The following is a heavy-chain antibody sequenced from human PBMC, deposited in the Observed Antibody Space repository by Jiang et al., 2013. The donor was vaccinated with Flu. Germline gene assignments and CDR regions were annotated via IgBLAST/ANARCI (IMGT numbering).Heavy chain of an antibody. CDR2: IYPGDSDT. V-gene: IGHV5-51*01. J-gene: IGHJ4*02. D-gene: IGHD4-11*01. Sequence: IYPGDSDTRYSPSFQGQVTISADKSISTAYLQWSSLKASDTAMYYCARHRMTTDLYYFDYWGQGTLVTVSS. CDR3: ARHRMTTDLYYFDY.